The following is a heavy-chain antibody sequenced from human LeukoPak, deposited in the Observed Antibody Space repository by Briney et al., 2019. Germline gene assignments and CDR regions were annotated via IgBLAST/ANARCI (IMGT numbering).Heavy chain of an antibody. J-gene: IGHJ4*02. Sequence: GGSLRLSCAASGLTFSSYGMHWVRQAPDKGLEWVAFIQYDGSVKYYADSAKGRFTISRDDSKNTLCLQMNSLRFEDTAVYYCVKGGNWNDRGGYYFDHWGQGILVTVSS. V-gene: IGHV3-30*02. D-gene: IGHD1-1*01. CDR1: GLTFSSYG. CDR3: VKGGNWNDRGGYYFDH. CDR2: IQYDGSVK.